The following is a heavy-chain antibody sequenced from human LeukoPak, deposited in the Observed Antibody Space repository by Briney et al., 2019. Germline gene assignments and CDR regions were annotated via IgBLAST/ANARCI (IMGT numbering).Heavy chain of an antibody. V-gene: IGHV4-34*01. Sequence: SETLSLTCAAYGESFSGYYWSWIRQPPGKGLEWIGEINHSGSTNYNPSLKSRVTISVDTSKNQFSLKLSSVTAADTAVYYCARWRRVPAAIDYGMDVWGKGTTVTVSS. J-gene: IGHJ6*04. CDR1: GESFSGYY. D-gene: IGHD2-2*02. CDR3: ARWRRVPAAIDYGMDV. CDR2: INHSGST.